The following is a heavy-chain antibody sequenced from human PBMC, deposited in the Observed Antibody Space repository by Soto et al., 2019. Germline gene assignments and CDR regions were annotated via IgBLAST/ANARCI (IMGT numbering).Heavy chain of an antibody. CDR1: GFTFSNYW. V-gene: IGHV3-23*01. CDR3: AKVKGGWSGYDYSFDY. D-gene: IGHD5-12*01. Sequence: GGSLRLSCAASGFTFSNYWMNWVRQAPGKGLEWVSAISGSGGSTYYADSVKGRFTISRDNSKNTLYLQMNSLRAEDTAVYYCAKVKGGWSGYDYSFDYWGQGTLVTVSS. CDR2: ISGSGGST. J-gene: IGHJ4*02.